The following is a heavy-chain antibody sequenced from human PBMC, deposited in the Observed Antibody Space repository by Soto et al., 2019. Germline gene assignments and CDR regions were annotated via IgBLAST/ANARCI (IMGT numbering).Heavy chain of an antibody. V-gene: IGHV4-39*01. J-gene: IGHJ6*02. Sequence: PSETLSLTCTVSGGSISSSSYYWGWIRQPPGKGLEWIGSIYYSGSTYYNPSLKSRVTISVDTSKNQFSLKLSSVTAADTAVYYCHTVTDYYYYYGMDVWGQGTTVTVSS. D-gene: IGHD4-17*01. CDR2: IYYSGST. CDR1: GGSISSSSYY. CDR3: HTVTDYYYYYGMDV.